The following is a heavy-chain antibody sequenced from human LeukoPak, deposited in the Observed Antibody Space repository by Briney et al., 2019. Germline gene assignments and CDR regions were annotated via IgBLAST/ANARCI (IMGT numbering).Heavy chain of an antibody. D-gene: IGHD4-11*01. J-gene: IGHJ4*02. CDR1: GGTFISYA. CDR3: ARDDYTGY. Sequence: SVKVSCQASGGTFISYASSWVRPAPGQGLEWVGRIIPILGIANYAQTFQGRVTITADKSTSTAYMELSSLRSEDTAVYYCARDDYTGYWGQGTLVTVSS. V-gene: IGHV1-69*04. CDR2: IIPILGIA.